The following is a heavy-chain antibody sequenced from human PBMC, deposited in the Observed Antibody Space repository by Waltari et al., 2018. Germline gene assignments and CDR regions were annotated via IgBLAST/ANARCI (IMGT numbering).Heavy chain of an antibody. Sequence: EVQLVGSGGGLVQPGGSRRLSGEASGVTVSRYWVSWVRQAPGKGLEWVANIKQDGSEKYYVDSVKGRFTISRDNAKNSLYLQMNSLRAEDTAVYYCARDERWGQGTLVTISS. CDR2: IKQDGSEK. V-gene: IGHV3-7*01. CDR3: ARDER. CDR1: GVTVSRYW. J-gene: IGHJ4*02. D-gene: IGHD6-25*01.